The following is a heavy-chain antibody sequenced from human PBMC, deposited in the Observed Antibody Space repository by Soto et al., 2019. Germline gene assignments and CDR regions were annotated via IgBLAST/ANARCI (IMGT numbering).Heavy chain of an antibody. D-gene: IGHD3-10*01. CDR2: IDPSDSYT. V-gene: IGHV5-10-1*01. CDR1: VYSFTSYW. CDR3: ARQYGSGSYRLYYYGMDV. J-gene: IGHJ6*02. Sequence: PGESLKISCKGSVYSFTSYWISWVRQMPGKGLEWMGRIDPSDSYTNYSPSFQGHVTISADKSISTAYLQWSSLKASDTAMYYCARQYGSGSYRLYYYGMDVWGQGTTVTVSS.